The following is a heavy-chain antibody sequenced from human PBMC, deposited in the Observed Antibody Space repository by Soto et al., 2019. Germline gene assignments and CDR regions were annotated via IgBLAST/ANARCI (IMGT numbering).Heavy chain of an antibody. V-gene: IGHV3-9*01. CDR3: AKEGVAAGLWFDP. J-gene: IGHJ5*02. CDR1: GFTFDDKA. D-gene: IGHD6-13*01. Sequence: EVPLVESGGGLVQPGRSLRLSCAASGFTFDDKAMHWVRQAPGKGLEWVSGISWNSGSVGYADSVKGRFTISRDNAKNSLYLQMNSLRAEDTALYYCAKEGVAAGLWFDPWGQGTLVTVSS. CDR2: ISWNSGSV.